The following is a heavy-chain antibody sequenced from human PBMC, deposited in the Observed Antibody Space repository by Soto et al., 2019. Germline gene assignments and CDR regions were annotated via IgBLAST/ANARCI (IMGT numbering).Heavy chain of an antibody. D-gene: IGHD3-3*02. J-gene: IGHJ6*02. CDR3: AKDLGFLEWLSPPSDGMDV. V-gene: IGHV3-23*01. CDR2: ISGSGGST. CDR1: GFTFSSYA. Sequence: QPGGSLRLSCAASGFTFSSYAMSWVRQAPGKGLEWVSAISGSGGSTYYADSVKGRFTISRDNSKNTLYLQMNSLRAEDTAVYYCAKDLGFLEWLSPPSDGMDVWGQGTTVTVSS.